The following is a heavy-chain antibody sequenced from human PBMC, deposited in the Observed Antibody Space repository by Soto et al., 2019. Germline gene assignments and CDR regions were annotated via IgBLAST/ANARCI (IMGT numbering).Heavy chain of an antibody. D-gene: IGHD2-15*01. CDR1: GGSISSYY. Sequence: SETLSLTCTVSGGSISSYYLSWIRQPPGKGLEWIGYIYYSGSTNYNPSLKSRVTISVDTSKNQFSLKLSSVTAADTAVYYCARDTVSLYWSGGTSPRPLWGQETLVTVSP. V-gene: IGHV4-59*01. J-gene: IGHJ4*02. CDR2: IYYSGST. CDR3: ARDTVSLYWSGGTSPRPL.